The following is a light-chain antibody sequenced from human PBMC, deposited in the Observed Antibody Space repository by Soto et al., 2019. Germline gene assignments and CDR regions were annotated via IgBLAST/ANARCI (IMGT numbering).Light chain of an antibody. CDR3: QQYNGYPLT. CDR2: DVS. J-gene: IGKJ4*01. Sequence: DIPMTQSPSTLSASVGDRVTITCRASQTLRTWLAWYQQKPGKAPKLLIYDVSILQSGVPSRFSGSGSGTEFTLTISSLQPDDFTNYYCQQYNGYPLTFGGGTKVEFK. V-gene: IGKV1-5*01. CDR1: QTLRTW.